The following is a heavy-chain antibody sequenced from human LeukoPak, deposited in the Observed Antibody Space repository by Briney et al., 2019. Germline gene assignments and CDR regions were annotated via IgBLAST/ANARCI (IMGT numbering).Heavy chain of an antibody. J-gene: IGHJ4*02. CDR1: GYTFTDYY. Sequence: GASIKVSCKASGYTFTDYYIHWVRQAPGQGLEWMGWINPNNGGTSYAQKFQGRVTMTRDTSISTAYMELSRLRSDDAAVYYCAREVDYYDTSDYFPLGYWGQGTLVTVSS. V-gene: IGHV1-2*02. D-gene: IGHD3-22*01. CDR3: AREVDYYDTSDYFPLGY. CDR2: INPNNGGT.